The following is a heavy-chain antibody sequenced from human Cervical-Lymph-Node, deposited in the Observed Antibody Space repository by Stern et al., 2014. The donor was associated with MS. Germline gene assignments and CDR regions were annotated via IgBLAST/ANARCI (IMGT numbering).Heavy chain of an antibody. V-gene: IGHV3-21*01. Sequence: EVQLVKSGGGLVKPGGSLRLSCAASGFNFSSYSMNWVRQAPGKGLEWVSSISTSASYIYYAGSVEGRFTISRDNGKNSLYLQMNSLRAEDTAVYYCVRVRVPMVRGDTFSIWGQGTVVTVSS. CDR3: VRVRVPMVRGDTFSI. CDR2: ISTSASYI. CDR1: GFNFSSYS. J-gene: IGHJ3*02. D-gene: IGHD3-10*01.